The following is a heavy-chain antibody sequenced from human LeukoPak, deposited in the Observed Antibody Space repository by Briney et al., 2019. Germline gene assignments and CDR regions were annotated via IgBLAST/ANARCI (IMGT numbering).Heavy chain of an antibody. J-gene: IGHJ4*02. Sequence: GGSLRLSCAASGFTFSSYNMNWVRQAPGKGLEWVSSISSSSTYIYYADSVKGRFTISRDNAKNSLYLQMNSLRDEDTAVYYCARDNSWNGDYGGPYFDYWGQGTLVTVSS. D-gene: IGHD4-17*01. CDR3: ARDNSWNGDYGGPYFDY. CDR2: ISSSSTYI. CDR1: GFTFSSYN. V-gene: IGHV3-21*01.